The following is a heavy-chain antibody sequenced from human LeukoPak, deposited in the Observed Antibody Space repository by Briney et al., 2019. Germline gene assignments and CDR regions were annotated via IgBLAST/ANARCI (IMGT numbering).Heavy chain of an antibody. CDR3: AGDSGSFDY. CDR2: IYYSGST. Sequence: PAETLPHPRSLSGGSLSSYNGISIGQPPGKGLEWIGYIYYSGSTNYNPSLKSRVTISVDTSKNQFSLKLSSVTAADTAVYYCAGDSGSFDYWGQGTLVTVSS. J-gene: IGHJ4*02. CDR1: GGSLSSYN. V-gene: IGHV4-59*01. D-gene: IGHD3-10*01.